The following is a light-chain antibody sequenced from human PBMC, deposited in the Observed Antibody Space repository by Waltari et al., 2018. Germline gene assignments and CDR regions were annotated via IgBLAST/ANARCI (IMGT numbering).Light chain of an antibody. CDR1: ESISSW. V-gene: IGKV1-5*03. CDR2: KAS. Sequence: DIQMTQSPSTLSASVRDRVTITCLASESISSWLAWYQQKPGKAPKPLIYKASSLESGVPSRFSGSGSGTEFTLTISSLQPDDFATYFCQQYNSYPWTFGQGTKVDIK. CDR3: QQYNSYPWT. J-gene: IGKJ1*01.